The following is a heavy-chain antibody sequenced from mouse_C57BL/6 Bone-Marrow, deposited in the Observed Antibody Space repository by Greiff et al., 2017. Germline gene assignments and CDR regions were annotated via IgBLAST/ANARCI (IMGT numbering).Heavy chain of an antibody. D-gene: IGHD4-1*01. CDR2: ISSGGSYT. CDR1: GFTFSSYG. V-gene: IGHV5-6*01. CDR3: ARDSWDLDY. Sequence: EVKLLESGGDLVKPGGSLKLSCAASGFTFSSYGMSWVRQTPDKRLEWVATISSGGSYTYYPDSVKGRFTISRDNAKNTLYLQMSSLKSEDTAMYYCARDSWDLDYWGQGTTLTVSS. J-gene: IGHJ2*01.